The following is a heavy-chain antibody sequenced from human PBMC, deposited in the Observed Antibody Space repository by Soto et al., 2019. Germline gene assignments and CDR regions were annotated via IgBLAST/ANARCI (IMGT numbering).Heavy chain of an antibody. CDR3: ARGGVVVTGSPADYGMDV. J-gene: IGHJ6*02. Sequence: QLQLQESGSGLVKPSQTLSLTCAVSGGSISSGGYSWSWIRQPPGKGLEWIGYIYHSGSTYYNPSLKSRVTIPVDRSKNQFSLKLSSLTASDTAVYYCARGGVVVTGSPADYGMDVWGQGTTVTVSS. CDR1: GGSISSGGYS. V-gene: IGHV4-30-2*01. CDR2: IYHSGST. D-gene: IGHD2-21*02.